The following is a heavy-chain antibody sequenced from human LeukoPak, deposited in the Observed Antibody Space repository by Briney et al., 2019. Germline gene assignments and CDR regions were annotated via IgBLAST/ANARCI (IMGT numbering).Heavy chain of an antibody. D-gene: IGHD6-6*01. J-gene: IGHJ4*02. Sequence: ASVKVSCKASGYTFPRYGISWVRQAPGQGLECMGWISAYSGDTYYAQNLQGRVTMTRDTSTSTAYMELRSLRSDDSAVYYCARLRVSYSSSSAFDYWGQGTLVTVSS. CDR3: ARLRVSYSSSSAFDY. V-gene: IGHV1-18*01. CDR1: GYTFPRYG. CDR2: ISAYSGDT.